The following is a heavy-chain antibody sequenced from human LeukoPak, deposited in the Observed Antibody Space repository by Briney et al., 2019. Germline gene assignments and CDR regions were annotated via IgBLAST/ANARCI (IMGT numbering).Heavy chain of an antibody. Sequence: GASVKVSCKASGYTFTSYGISWVRQAPGQGLEWMGWISAYNGNTNYAQKLQGRVTMTTDTSASTAYMELRSLRSDDTAVYYCARGPLTLSRMAAARGAAFDIWGQGTMVTVSS. D-gene: IGHD6-13*01. J-gene: IGHJ3*02. CDR3: ARGPLTLSRMAAARGAAFDI. CDR2: ISAYNGNT. V-gene: IGHV1-18*01. CDR1: GYTFTSYG.